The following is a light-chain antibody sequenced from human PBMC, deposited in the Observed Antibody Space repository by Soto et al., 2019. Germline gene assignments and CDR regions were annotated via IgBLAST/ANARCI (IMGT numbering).Light chain of an antibody. CDR1: QGVSRK. CDR3: QQYHTWPIT. V-gene: IGKV3-15*01. CDR2: GAS. Sequence: DIFITQSPATLSVAPGERVTFSCRASQGVSRKLAWYQHKPGQSPRILISGASTGATGIPARFSGSGSGTEFTLTLSRLQSEDCEIYYCQQYHTWPITFGGGTKVDIK. J-gene: IGKJ4*01.